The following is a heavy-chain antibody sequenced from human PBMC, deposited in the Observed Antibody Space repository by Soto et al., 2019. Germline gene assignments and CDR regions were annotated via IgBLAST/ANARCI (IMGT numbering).Heavy chain of an antibody. CDR3: AKEEISRVMDFDN. Sequence: GGSLRLSCAASGVTFSSYARRWVRQAPGQALEWVSGISGSGDRTNYTGSVKGRFTISRDNSKSTLHLQMNSLGVEDTAVYYCAKEEISRVMDFDNWGQGTLVTVSS. CDR2: ISGSGDRT. D-gene: IGHD2-8*01. CDR1: GVTFSSYA. V-gene: IGHV3-23*01. J-gene: IGHJ4*02.